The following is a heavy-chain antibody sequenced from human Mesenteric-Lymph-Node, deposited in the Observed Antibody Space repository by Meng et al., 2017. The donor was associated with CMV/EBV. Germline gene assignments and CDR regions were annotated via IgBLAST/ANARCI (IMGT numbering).Heavy chain of an antibody. CDR3: AKVRGYCTSASCP. J-gene: IGHJ5*02. Sequence: GESLKISCAASGFTFSSYAMSWVRQAPGKGLEWVAYISSSDGRTINYADSVKGRFTISRDNAKDSLYLQMNSLRVEDTAIYYCAKVRGYCTSASCPWGQGTLVTVSS. CDR2: ISSSDGRTI. V-gene: IGHV3-48*04. D-gene: IGHD2-2*01. CDR1: GFTFSSYA.